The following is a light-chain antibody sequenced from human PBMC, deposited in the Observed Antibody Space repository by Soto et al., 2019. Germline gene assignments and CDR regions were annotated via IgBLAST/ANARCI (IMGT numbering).Light chain of an antibody. J-gene: IGLJ1*01. CDR3: SSYTTSSTLV. Sequence: QSALTQPASVSGSPGQSITISCTGTSSDFGAYNYVSWYQQHPGKAPRLMIYDVSNRPSGISNRCSGSKSGNTASLTISGLQAEDEADYYCSSYTTSSTLVFGIGTKLTVL. CDR2: DVS. V-gene: IGLV2-14*03. CDR1: SSDFGAYNY.